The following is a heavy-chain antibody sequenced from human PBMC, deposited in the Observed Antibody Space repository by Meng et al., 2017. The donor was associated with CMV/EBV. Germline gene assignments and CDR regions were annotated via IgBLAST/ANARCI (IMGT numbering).Heavy chain of an antibody. CDR1: GGSISSYY. D-gene: IGHD2-8*01. J-gene: IGHJ6*02. CDR2: IYYSGST. CDR3: ATPTNYYYYGMDV. Sequence: LSCTVSGGSISSYYWSWIRQPPGKGLEWIGYIYYSGSTNYNPSLKSRVTISVDTSKNQFSLKLSSVTAADTAVYYCATPTNYYYYGMDVWGQGITVTVSS. V-gene: IGHV4-59*01.